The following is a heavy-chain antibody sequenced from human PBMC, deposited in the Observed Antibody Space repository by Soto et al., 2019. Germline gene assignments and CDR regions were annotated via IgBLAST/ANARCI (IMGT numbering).Heavy chain of an antibody. V-gene: IGHV4-30-2*01. Sequence: QLQLQESGSGLVKPSQTLSLTCSVSGGSISSGGYSWSWIRQPPGKGLEWIGYIYHSGSTYYNPSLKCRVTISVDRSKNQFSLKLSSVTAADTAVYYCARAVEMATIHAFDIWGQGTMVTVSS. J-gene: IGHJ3*02. CDR2: IYHSGST. CDR1: GGSISSGGYS. CDR3: ARAVEMATIHAFDI. D-gene: IGHD5-12*01.